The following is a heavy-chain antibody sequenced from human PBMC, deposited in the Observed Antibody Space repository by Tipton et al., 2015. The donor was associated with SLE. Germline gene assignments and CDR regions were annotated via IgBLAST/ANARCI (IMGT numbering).Heavy chain of an antibody. D-gene: IGHD3-16*01. J-gene: IGHJ3*02. CDR1: GFTFSSYS. CDR2: ISSSSSYI. Sequence: GSLRLSCAASGFTFSSYSMNWVRQAPGKGLEWVSSISSSSSYIYYADSVKGRFTISRDNAKNSLYLQMNSLRAEDTAVYYCARDKGMGDAFDIWGQGTVVTVSS. V-gene: IGHV3-21*01. CDR3: ARDKGMGDAFDI.